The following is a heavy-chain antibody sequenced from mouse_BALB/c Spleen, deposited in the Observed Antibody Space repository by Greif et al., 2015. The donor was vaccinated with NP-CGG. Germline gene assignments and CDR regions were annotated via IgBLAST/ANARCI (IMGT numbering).Heavy chain of an antibody. CDR3: ATGFAY. Sequence: EVKLMESGGGLVQPGGSLKLSCAASGFTFSSYGMSWVRQTPDKRLELVATINSNGGSTYYPDSVKGRFTISRDNAKNTLYLQMSSLKSEDTAMYYWATGFAYWGQGTLVTVSA. J-gene: IGHJ3*01. CDR1: GFTFSSYG. V-gene: IGHV5-6-3*01. CDR2: INSNGGST.